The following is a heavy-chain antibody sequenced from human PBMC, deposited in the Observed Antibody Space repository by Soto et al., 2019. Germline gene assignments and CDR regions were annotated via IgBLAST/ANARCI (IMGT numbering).Heavy chain of an antibody. V-gene: IGHV4-39*01. CDR2: IYYSGGT. D-gene: IGHD2-15*01. J-gene: IGHJ4*02. Sequence: PSETLSLTCTVSGISVSTSDYYWGWVRQPPGKGLDWIGNIYYSGGTFYNPSLRSRFTLSVDTSKNQFSLRLNSVTVADTAVYFCAGFVVPASRNSDFDYWGQGTLVTVSS. CDR1: GISVSTSDYY. CDR3: AGFVVPASRNSDFDY.